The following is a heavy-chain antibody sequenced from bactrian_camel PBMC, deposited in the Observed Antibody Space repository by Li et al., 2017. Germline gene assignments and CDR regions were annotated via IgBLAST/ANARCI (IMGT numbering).Heavy chain of an antibody. Sequence: VQLVESGGGSVQAGGSLRLSCAVSVSSANDYCLGWFRQTPGKGLEWHSMIMSTGDSTYYVDSVKGRFTISRDNAKNTLYLQMNSLKPEDTAVYYCVRDPEQGATWSFGVWGQGTQVTVS. V-gene: IGHV3S1*01. CDR1: VSSANDYC. CDR2: IMSTGDST. CDR3: VRDPEQGATWSFGV. J-gene: IGHJ4*01. D-gene: IGHD3*01.